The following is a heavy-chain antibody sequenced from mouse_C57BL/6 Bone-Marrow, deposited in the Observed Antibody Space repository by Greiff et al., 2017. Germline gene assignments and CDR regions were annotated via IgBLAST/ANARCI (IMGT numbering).Heavy chain of an antibody. CDR3: ARSDGYDVRCAY. J-gene: IGHJ3*01. CDR2: IFPGSGST. D-gene: IGHD2-2*01. V-gene: IGHV1-56*01. CDR1: GYTFTSHW. Sequence: VQGVESGPELVRPGASVQISCKAPGYTFTSHWMQWVRQRPGQGLEWIGEIFPGSGSTYYNEKCKGKATLTVDTSSSTAYMQLSSRTSEDAAVYFCARSDGYDVRCAYWGKGTLVTVSA.